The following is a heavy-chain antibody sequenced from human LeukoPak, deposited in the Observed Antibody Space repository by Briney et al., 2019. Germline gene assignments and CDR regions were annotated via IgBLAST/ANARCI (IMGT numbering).Heavy chain of an antibody. CDR1: GGSVSSGSYY. D-gene: IGHD3-22*01. J-gene: IGHJ3*02. V-gene: IGHV4-61*01. Sequence: SETLSLTCTVSGGSVSSGSYYWSWIRQPLGKGLEWIGYTYYSGSTSYNPSLKSRVTISVDTSKNQFSLKLSSVAAADTAVYYCARDFYYDSSGYYDALDIWGQGTMVTVSS. CDR2: TYYSGST. CDR3: ARDFYYDSSGYYDALDI.